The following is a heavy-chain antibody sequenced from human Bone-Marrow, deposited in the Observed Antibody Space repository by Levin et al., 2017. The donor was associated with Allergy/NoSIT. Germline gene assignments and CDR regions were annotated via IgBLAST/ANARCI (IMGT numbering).Heavy chain of an antibody. CDR2: IYYSGST. J-gene: IGHJ6*02. CDR1: GGSISSTTYY. Sequence: SETLSLTCTVSGGSISSTTYYWGWIRLPPGKGLEWIGTIYYSGSTYYNPPLKSRVTISVDTSKNQFSLKLSSVTAADTAVYYCARSRGVGEDSGYAYGMDVWGQGTTVSVSS. V-gene: IGHV4-39*01. CDR3: ARSRGVGEDSGYAYGMDV. D-gene: IGHD5-12*01.